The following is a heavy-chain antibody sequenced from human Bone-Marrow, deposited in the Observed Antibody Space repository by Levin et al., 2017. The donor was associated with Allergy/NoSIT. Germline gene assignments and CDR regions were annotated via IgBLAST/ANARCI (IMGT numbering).Heavy chain of an antibody. CDR1: GYIFSDYF. CDR3: AGAACASTWCSTYFDY. D-gene: IGHD6-13*01. Sequence: AASVKVSCKASGYIFSDYFLYWMRQVPGHGLEWMGRISPNNGDTNYAEKFQGRVTMTRDTSSNTAYMELNSLTSDDTAVYYCAGAACASTWCSTYFDYWGRGTLITVAS. J-gene: IGHJ4*02. V-gene: IGHV1-2*06. CDR2: ISPNNGDT.